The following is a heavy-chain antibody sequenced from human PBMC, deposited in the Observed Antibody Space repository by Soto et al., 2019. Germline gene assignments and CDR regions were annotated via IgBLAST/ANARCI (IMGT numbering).Heavy chain of an antibody. Sequence: GGSLRLSCAASGFTFSSYAMSWVRQAPGKGLEWVSAISGSGGSTYYADSVKGRFTISRDNSKNTLYLQMNSLRAEDTAVYYCAKVDRNYGDYSWGGAFDIWGQGTMVTVSS. V-gene: IGHV3-23*01. J-gene: IGHJ3*02. D-gene: IGHD4-17*01. CDR3: AKVDRNYGDYSWGGAFDI. CDR2: ISGSGGST. CDR1: GFTFSSYA.